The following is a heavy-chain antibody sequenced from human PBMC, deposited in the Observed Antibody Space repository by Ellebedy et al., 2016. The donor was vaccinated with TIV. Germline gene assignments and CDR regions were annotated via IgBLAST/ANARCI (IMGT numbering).Heavy chain of an antibody. Sequence: GESLKISCAASGFSFSSYAMNWVRQAPGKGLEWVGRIKSKSDAGTRDFAAPAKGRFIISRDDSKNTVYLQMTNLKIEDTAVYFCAAGVGRTDFDYWGQGTMVTVSS. CDR2: IKSKSDAGTR. CDR1: GFSFSSYA. CDR3: AAGVGRTDFDY. D-gene: IGHD3-10*01. V-gene: IGHV3-15*01. J-gene: IGHJ4*02.